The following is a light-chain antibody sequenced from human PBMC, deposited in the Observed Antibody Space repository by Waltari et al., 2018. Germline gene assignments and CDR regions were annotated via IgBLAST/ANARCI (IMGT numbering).Light chain of an antibody. J-gene: IGKJ1*01. CDR1: KNVRRH. V-gene: IGKV3-11*01. CDR3: QQSNDWLWT. CDR2: DAS. Sequence: ESVLTQSPGTLSLSPGERATPSCRPSKNVRRHLAWYQQKRGQAPRLLIYDASQRAAGIPAMFNGSGSGTEFTLTISNLEPDDFAVYYCQQSNDWLWTFGQGTKVEIK.